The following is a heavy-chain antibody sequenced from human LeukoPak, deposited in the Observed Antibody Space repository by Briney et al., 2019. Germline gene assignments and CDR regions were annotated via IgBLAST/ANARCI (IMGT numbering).Heavy chain of an antibody. V-gene: IGHV1-46*01. Sequence: GASVTVSFKASGYTFTSYYMHWVRQTPGQGLEWMGIINHNGGSTSYAQKFPGRVTTTRDTSTSTVYMELSSLRSEDTAVYYCARVSGSSGGEKFDYWGQGTLVTVSS. J-gene: IGHJ4*02. D-gene: IGHD6-19*01. CDR3: ARVSGSSGGEKFDY. CDR1: GYTFTSYY. CDR2: INHNGGST.